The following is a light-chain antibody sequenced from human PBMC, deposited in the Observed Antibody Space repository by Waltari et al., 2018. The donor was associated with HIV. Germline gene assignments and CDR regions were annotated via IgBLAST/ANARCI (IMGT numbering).Light chain of an antibody. CDR3: QQYEKLPLT. CDR1: QDINKY. Sequence: QMTQSPSSLSASVGDRVTITCQASQDINKYLNWYQQRLGKAPKLLIYDASNLQTGVPSRSSGAGSGTDFSFNISSLQPEDFATYYCQQYEKLPLTFGEGTRVEIK. J-gene: IGKJ4*01. CDR2: DAS. V-gene: IGKV1-33*01.